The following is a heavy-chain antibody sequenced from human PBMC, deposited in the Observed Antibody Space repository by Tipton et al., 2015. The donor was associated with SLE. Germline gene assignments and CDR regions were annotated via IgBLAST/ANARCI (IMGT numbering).Heavy chain of an antibody. Sequence: SLKLSCSASGFTFRSSWMIWVRQGPEKGLEWVAKTSPDGTGNSYLDSVRGRFIGSRDNAKNSLYLQMNSLRVEDTAIYYCARPAPGRACDVWSQGTGVTVSS. CDR3: ARPAPGRACDV. CDR2: TSPDGTGN. J-gene: IGHJ3*01. CDR1: GFTFRSSW. V-gene: IGHV3-7*01.